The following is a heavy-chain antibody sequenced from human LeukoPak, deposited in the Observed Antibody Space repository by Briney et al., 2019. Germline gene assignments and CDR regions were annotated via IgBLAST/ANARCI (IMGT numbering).Heavy chain of an antibody. CDR1: GGTFSSYA. CDR3: ARSGRSSLEVAFDI. J-gene: IGHJ3*02. Sequence: SVKVSCKASGGTFSSYAISWVRQAPGQGLEWMGGIIPIFGTANYAQKFQGRVTINADKSTSTAYMELSSLRSEDTAVYYCARSGRSSLEVAFDIWGQGTMVTVSS. V-gene: IGHV1-69*06. CDR2: IIPIFGTA. D-gene: IGHD3-10*01.